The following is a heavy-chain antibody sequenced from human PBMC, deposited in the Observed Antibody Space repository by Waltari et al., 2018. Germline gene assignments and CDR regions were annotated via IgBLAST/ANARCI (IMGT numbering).Heavy chain of an antibody. V-gene: IGHV3-33*01. D-gene: IGHD4-17*01. CDR3: ARGGTVTTRFDF. Sequence: QVQLVESGGGVVQPGRSLRLSCVASGFTFSDHGMLWVRQAPGMGLEGVALSWHDGTYKYYADSVKGRFSISRDNSKNMVYLQMNGLRAEDTAVYFCARGGTVTTRFDFWGQGIQVTVSS. CDR1: GFTFSDHG. CDR2: SWHDGTYK. J-gene: IGHJ4*02.